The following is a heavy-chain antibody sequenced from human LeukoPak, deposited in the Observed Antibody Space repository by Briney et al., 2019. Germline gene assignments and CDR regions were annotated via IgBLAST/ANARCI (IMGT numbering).Heavy chain of an antibody. D-gene: IGHD5-18*01. CDR3: AKGSGYSYGYASDY. CDR2: ISGSGGST. Sequence: PGGSLRLSCAASGFTFSSYAMSWVRQAPGKGLEWVSAISGSGGSTYYADSVKGRFTISRDNSKNTLYLQMNSLRAEDTAVYYCAKGSGYSYGYASDYWGQGTLVTVPS. J-gene: IGHJ4*02. V-gene: IGHV3-23*01. CDR1: GFTFSSYA.